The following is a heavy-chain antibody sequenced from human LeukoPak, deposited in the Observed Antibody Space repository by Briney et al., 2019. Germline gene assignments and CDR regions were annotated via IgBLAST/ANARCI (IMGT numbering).Heavy chain of an antibody. CDR2: IYSGST. J-gene: IGHJ6*03. V-gene: IGHV4-39*01. CDR3: ARHVSAYSSGLPYYMDV. D-gene: IGHD6-19*01. CDR1: GGSISSSSYY. Sequence: SETLSLTCTVSGGSISSSSYYWGWIRQPPGKGLEWIGSIYSGSTYYNPSFKSRVTISVDTSKNQFSLKLSSVTAADTAVYYCARHVSAYSSGLPYYMDVWGKGTTVTVSS.